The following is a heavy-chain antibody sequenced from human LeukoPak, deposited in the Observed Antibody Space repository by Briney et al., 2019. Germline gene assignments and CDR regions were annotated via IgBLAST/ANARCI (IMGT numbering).Heavy chain of an antibody. CDR2: MNPNSDNT. J-gene: IGHJ4*02. Sequence: GASVKVSCKASGYIFTSYDINWVRQATGQGLEWMGWMNPNSDNTGYAQKFQGRVTMTRNNSINTAYLELSSLTSEDTAVYYCARSSVGARKKNDFWGQGTLVTVSS. D-gene: IGHD5/OR15-5a*01. CDR3: ARSSVGARKKNDF. V-gene: IGHV1-8*01. CDR1: GYIFTSYD.